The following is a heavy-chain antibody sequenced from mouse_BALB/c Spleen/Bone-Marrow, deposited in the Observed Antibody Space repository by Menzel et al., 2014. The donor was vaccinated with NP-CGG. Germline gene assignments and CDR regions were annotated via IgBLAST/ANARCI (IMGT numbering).Heavy chain of an antibody. Sequence: EVQVVESGGGLVKPGGSLKLSCAASGFAFSSYDMSWVRQTPEKRLVRVAYISSGGGSTYYSDAVKGRFTISRDNAKNTLYLQMSSLKSEDTAMYYCARQILRGFAYWGQGTLVTVSA. D-gene: IGHD1-1*01. CDR2: ISSGGGST. V-gene: IGHV5-12-1*01. CDR3: ARQILRGFAY. CDR1: GFAFSSYD. J-gene: IGHJ3*01.